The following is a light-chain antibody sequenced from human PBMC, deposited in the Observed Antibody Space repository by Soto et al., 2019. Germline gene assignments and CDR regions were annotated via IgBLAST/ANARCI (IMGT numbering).Light chain of an antibody. V-gene: IGLV2-14*01. Sequence: QSALPQPASVSGAPGQSITISCTGSGSDVGAYNYVSWYQQHPDKAPKHLIFEVTNRPSGVSDRFSGSKSGNTASLTISSLPAEDEAEYYCSSYTSSSTPVVFGGGTKLTVL. CDR2: EVT. CDR1: GSDVGAYNY. J-gene: IGLJ2*01. CDR3: SSYTSSSTPVV.